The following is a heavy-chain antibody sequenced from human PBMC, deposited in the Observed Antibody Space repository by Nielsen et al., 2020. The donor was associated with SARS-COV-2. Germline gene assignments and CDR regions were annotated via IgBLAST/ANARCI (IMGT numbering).Heavy chain of an antibody. CDR2: IYSGGST. D-gene: IGHD4-17*01. CDR3: AKDYGDYGGMDV. CDR1: GFTVSSNY. J-gene: IGHJ6*02. V-gene: IGHV3-53*01. Sequence: GESLKISCAASGFTVSSNYMSWVRQAPGKGLEWVSVIYSGGSTYYADSVKGRFTISRDNSKNTLYLQMNSLRAEDTAVYYCAKDYGDYGGMDVWGQGTTVTVSS.